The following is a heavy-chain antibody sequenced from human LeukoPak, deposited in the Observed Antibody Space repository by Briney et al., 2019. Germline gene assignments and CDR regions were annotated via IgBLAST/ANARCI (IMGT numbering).Heavy chain of an antibody. Sequence: SETLSLTCTVSGGSISSGGYYWSWIRQPPGKGLEWNGYIYHSGSTYYNPSLKSRVTISVDRSKNQFSLKLSSVTAADTAVYYCARDGSYCSSTSCNDYWGQGTLVTVSS. CDR3: ARDGSYCSSTSCNDY. CDR2: IYHSGST. CDR1: GGSISSGGYY. J-gene: IGHJ4*02. V-gene: IGHV4-30-2*01. D-gene: IGHD2-2*01.